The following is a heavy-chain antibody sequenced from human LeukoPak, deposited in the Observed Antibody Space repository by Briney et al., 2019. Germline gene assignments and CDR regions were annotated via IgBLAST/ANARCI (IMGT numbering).Heavy chain of an antibody. Sequence: SETLSLTCTVSGGSISSYYWSWIRQPAGKRLEWIGRIYTSGSTNYNPSLKSRVTMSVDTSKNQFSLKLSSVTAADTAVYYCARGRIAVAGTEAFDYWGQGTLVTVSS. J-gene: IGHJ4*02. CDR1: GGSISSYY. D-gene: IGHD6-19*01. V-gene: IGHV4-4*07. CDR3: ARGRIAVAGTEAFDY. CDR2: IYTSGST.